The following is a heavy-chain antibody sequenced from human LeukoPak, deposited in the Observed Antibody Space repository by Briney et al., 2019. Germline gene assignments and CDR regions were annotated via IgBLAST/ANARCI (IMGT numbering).Heavy chain of an antibody. D-gene: IGHD2-2*01. CDR3: ARDPLPIVVVPAATDY. J-gene: IGHJ4*02. CDR1: GFTVSSNY. V-gene: IGHV3-66*01. Sequence: GGSLRLSCAASGFTVSSNYMSWVRQAPGKGLEWVSVIYSGGSTYYADSVKGRFTISRDNSKNTLYLQMNSLRAEDTAVYYCARDPLPIVVVPAATDYWGQGTLVTVSS. CDR2: IYSGGST.